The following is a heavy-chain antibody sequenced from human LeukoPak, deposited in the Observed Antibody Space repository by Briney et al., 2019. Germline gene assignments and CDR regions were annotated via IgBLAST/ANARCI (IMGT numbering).Heavy chain of an antibody. Sequence: GGSLRHSCAGSGFTVSSNYMSGVRQAPGKGLEWVSVIYSGGSTYYADSVKGRFTISRDNSKNTLYLQMNSLRAEDTAVYYCARVWFGEFAYFDYWGQGTLVTVSS. D-gene: IGHD3-10*01. CDR2: IYSGGST. J-gene: IGHJ4*02. CDR1: GFTVSSNY. CDR3: ARVWFGEFAYFDY. V-gene: IGHV3-53*01.